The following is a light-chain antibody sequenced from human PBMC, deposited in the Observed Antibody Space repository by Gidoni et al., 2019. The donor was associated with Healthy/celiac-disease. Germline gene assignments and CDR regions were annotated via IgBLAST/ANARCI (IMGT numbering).Light chain of an antibody. CDR3: QQYYSTTWT. CDR2: WAS. V-gene: IGKV4-1*01. Sequence: DIVMTPSPASPAVSLGERATINCKSSQSVLYSSNNKNYLAWYQQKPGQPPKLLIYWASTRESGVPDRFSGSGSGTDFTLTISSLQAEDVAVYYCQQYYSTTWTFGQGTKVEIK. J-gene: IGKJ1*01. CDR1: QSVLYSSNNKNY.